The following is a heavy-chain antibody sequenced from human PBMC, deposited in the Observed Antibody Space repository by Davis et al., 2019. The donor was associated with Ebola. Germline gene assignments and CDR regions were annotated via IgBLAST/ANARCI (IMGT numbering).Heavy chain of an antibody. CDR1: GYTFTSYA. Sequence: ASVKVSCKASGYTFTSYAMHWVRQAPGQRLEWMGWINAGNGNTKYSQKFQGRVTITRDTSASTAYMELSSLRSEDTAVYYCAREADYSNYGNYFDYWGQGTLVTVSS. D-gene: IGHD4-11*01. J-gene: IGHJ4*02. V-gene: IGHV1-3*01. CDR2: INAGNGNT. CDR3: AREADYSNYGNYFDY.